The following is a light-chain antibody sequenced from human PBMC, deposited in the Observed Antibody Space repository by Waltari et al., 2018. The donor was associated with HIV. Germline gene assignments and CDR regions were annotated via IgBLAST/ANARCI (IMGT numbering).Light chain of an antibody. CDR2: LGS. V-gene: IGKV2-28*01. Sequence: DIVMIQSPLSLPVTPGEPASISCRSSQSLLHNNGYKYLELYLPKPGQSPQLLLYLGSNRASEVPDRFSGSGSGADFTLKISRVEADDVGTYCCIQALQTPRTFGQGTRLDIK. CDR3: IQALQTPRT. CDR1: QSLLHNNGYKY. J-gene: IGKJ2*01.